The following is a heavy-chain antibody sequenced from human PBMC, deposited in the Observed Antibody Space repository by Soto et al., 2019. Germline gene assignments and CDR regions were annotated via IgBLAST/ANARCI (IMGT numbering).Heavy chain of an antibody. CDR3: AREPLAYCGGDCYLGGMDV. CDR1: GYTLTELS. J-gene: IGHJ6*02. Sequence: ASVKVSCKVSGYTLTELSMHWVRQAPGKGLEWMGGFDPEDGETIYAQKFQGRVTMTGDTSTDTAYMELSRLRSDDTAVYYCAREPLAYCGGDCYLGGMDVWGQGTTVTVSS. CDR2: FDPEDGET. V-gene: IGHV1-24*01. D-gene: IGHD2-21*02.